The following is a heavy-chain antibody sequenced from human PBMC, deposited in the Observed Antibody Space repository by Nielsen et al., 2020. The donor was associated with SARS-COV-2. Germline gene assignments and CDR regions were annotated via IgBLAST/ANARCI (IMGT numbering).Heavy chain of an antibody. CDR1: GYTLTELS. Sequence: SVKVSCKVFGYTLTELSIHWVRQAPGKGLEWMGGFDPEDGETIYAQKFQGRVTMTEDTSTDTAYMELSSLRSEDTAVYYCATGVAVAGTPPYYYYYYGMDVWGQGTTVTVSS. J-gene: IGHJ6*02. CDR3: ATGVAVAGTPPYYYYYYGMDV. CDR2: FDPEDGET. V-gene: IGHV1-24*01. D-gene: IGHD6-19*01.